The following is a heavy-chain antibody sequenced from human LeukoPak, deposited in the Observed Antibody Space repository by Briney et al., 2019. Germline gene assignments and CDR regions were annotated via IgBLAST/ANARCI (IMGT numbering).Heavy chain of an antibody. Sequence: GGSLRLSCAASGFTFSSYSMNWVRQARGKGVEWVSSISSSSSYIYYADSVKGRFTISRDNAKNSLYLQMNSLRAEDTAVYYCARDLAGVASLWGQGTLVTVSS. J-gene: IGHJ4*02. V-gene: IGHV3-21*01. D-gene: IGHD3-3*01. CDR1: GFTFSSYS. CDR2: ISSSSSYI. CDR3: ARDLAGVASL.